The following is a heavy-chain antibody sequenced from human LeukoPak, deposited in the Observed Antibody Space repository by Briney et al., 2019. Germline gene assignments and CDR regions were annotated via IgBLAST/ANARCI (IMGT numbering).Heavy chain of an antibody. CDR1: GGSLSSGDYY. CDR2: IYYSGST. V-gene: IGHV4-30-4*01. J-gene: IGHJ4*02. CDR3: ARAPSEDTYYFDY. Sequence: SETLSLTCTVSGGSLSSGDYYWSWIRQPPGKGLEWIGYIYYSGSTYYNPSLKSRVTISVDTSKNQFSLKLSSVTAADTAVYYCARAPSEDTYYFDYWGQGTLVTVSS.